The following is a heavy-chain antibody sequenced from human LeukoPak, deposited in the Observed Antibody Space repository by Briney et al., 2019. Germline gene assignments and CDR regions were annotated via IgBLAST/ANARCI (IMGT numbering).Heavy chain of an antibody. CDR3: ARVDFWSGYYLIDY. V-gene: IGHV4-38-2*02. CDR1: GYSISSGYY. J-gene: IGHJ4*02. CDR2: IYHSGST. D-gene: IGHD3-3*01. Sequence: SETLSLTCTVSGYSISSGYYWGRIRQPPGKGLEWIGSIYHSGSTYYNPSLKSRVTISVDTSKNQFSLKLSSVTAADTAVYYCARVDFWSGYYLIDYWGQGTLVTVSS.